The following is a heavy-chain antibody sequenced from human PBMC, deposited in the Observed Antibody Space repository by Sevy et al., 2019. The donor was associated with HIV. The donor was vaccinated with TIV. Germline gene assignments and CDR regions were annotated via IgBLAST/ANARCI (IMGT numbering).Heavy chain of an antibody. CDR3: ARASGYYYGGGEFDY. CDR2: ISYDGSNK. Sequence: GGSLRLSCAASGFTFSSYDMHWVRQAPGKGLEWVAVISYDGSNKYYADSVKGRFTISRDNSKNTLYLQMNSLRAEDTAVYYCARASGYYYGGGEFDYWGQGTLVTVSS. CDR1: GFTFSSYD. J-gene: IGHJ4*02. V-gene: IGHV3-30-3*01. D-gene: IGHD3-22*01.